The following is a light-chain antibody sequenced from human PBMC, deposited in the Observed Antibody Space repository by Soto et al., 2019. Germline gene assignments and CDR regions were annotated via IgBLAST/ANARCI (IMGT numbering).Light chain of an antibody. CDR1: QGISSY. J-gene: IGKJ3*01. CDR2: AAS. Sequence: DIQLTQSPSFLSASVGDRVTITCRASQGISSYLAWYQQKPGKAPKLLIYAASTLQSGVPSRFRGSGSGKEFTLTISSLQPEDFATYYCQHLTFGPRTKVDIK. V-gene: IGKV1-9*01. CDR3: QHLT.